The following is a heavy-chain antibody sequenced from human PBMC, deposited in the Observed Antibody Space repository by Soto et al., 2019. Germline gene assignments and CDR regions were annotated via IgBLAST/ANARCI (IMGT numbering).Heavy chain of an antibody. D-gene: IGHD6-6*01. CDR1: GGSISRCDYY. J-gene: IGHJ5*02. CDR2: IYYSGST. CDR3: ERAGHSSSSEGANWFDP. Sequence: TLSLTCTVSGGSISRCDYYWSWIRQHPGKGLEWHGYIYYSGSTYFNPSLKSRLTISVDTSKNQFSLQLSSVTAADTAVYYCERAGHSSSSEGANWFDPWGQGTLVTVSS. V-gene: IGHV4-31*03.